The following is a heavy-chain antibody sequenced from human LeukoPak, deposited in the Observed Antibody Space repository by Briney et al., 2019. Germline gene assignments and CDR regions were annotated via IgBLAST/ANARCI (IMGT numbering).Heavy chain of an antibody. CDR3: ARVIANGAGTQSWRAHDI. V-gene: IGHV3-33*01. CDR1: GFSFSSYG. J-gene: IGHJ3*02. D-gene: IGHD2/OR15-2a*01. Sequence: QSGGSLRLSCAAFGFSFSSYGMHWVRQAPGEGLEWVAVIWYDGSNKYYVDSVKGRFTISRDNSRNTLYLQMNSLRVEDTAVYYCARVIANGAGTQSWRAHDIWGQGTMVTVSS. CDR2: IWYDGSNK.